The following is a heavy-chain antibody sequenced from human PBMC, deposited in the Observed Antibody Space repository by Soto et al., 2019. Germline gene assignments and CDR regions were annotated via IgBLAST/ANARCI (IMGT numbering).Heavy chain of an antibody. CDR2: ISGSGGST. V-gene: IGHV3-23*01. Sequence: EVQLLESGGGLVQPGGSLRLSCAASGFTFSSYAMSWVRQAPGKGLEWVSAISGSGGSTYYAGSVKGRFTISRDNSKNTLYLQMNSLRAEDTAVYYCAKVRLGRITIFGVADWGQGTLVTVSS. CDR3: AKVRLGRITIFGVAD. J-gene: IGHJ4*02. D-gene: IGHD3-3*01. CDR1: GFTFSSYA.